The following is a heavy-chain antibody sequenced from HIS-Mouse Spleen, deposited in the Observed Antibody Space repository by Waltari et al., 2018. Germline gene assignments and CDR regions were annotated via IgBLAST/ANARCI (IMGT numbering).Heavy chain of an antibody. J-gene: IGHJ3*02. V-gene: IGHV3-13*01. CDR2: IGTAGDT. CDR3: ARSAYSSSWPDAFDI. Sequence: VQLVESGGGVVQPGRSLRLSCAASGFTFSSYDLHWVRQATGKGLEWVSAIGTAGDTYYPGSVKGRFTISRENAKNSLYLQMNSLRAGDTAVYYCARSAYSSSWPDAFDIWGQGTMVTVSS. CDR1: GFTFSSYD. D-gene: IGHD6-13*01.